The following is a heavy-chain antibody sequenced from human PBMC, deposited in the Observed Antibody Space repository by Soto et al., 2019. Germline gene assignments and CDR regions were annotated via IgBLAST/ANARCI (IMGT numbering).Heavy chain of an antibody. Sequence: PSETLSLTCTVSGGSISSGDYYWSWIRQPPGKGLEWIGYIYYSGSTYYNPSLKSRVTISVDTSKNQFSLKLSSVTAADTAVYYCARRYYDFWSGYYRGLRMDVWGQGTTVTVSS. CDR2: IYYSGST. CDR3: ARRYYDFWSGYYRGLRMDV. V-gene: IGHV4-30-4*01. J-gene: IGHJ6*02. CDR1: GGSISSGDYY. D-gene: IGHD3-3*01.